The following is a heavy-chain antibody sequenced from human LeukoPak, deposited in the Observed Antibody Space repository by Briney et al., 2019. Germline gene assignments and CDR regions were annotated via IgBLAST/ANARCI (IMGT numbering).Heavy chain of an antibody. V-gene: IGHV3-9*01. CDR2: IGWNSDRI. Sequence: PGRSLRLSCAASGFTFDDYAMHWVRQAPGKGLEWVSGIGWNSDRIDYADSVKGRFTISRDNAKNSLYLQMNSLRAEDTALYYCIKDIKAGGLDYWGQGTLVTVSS. D-gene: IGHD3-10*01. J-gene: IGHJ4*02. CDR3: IKDIKAGGLDY. CDR1: GFTFDDYA.